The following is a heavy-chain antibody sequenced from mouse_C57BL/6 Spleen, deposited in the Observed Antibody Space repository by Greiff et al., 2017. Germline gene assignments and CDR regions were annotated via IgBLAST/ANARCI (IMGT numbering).Heavy chain of an antibody. CDR1: GYTFTSYW. J-gene: IGHJ3*01. V-gene: IGHV1-69*01. CDR2: IDPSDSYT. Sequence: QVQLQQPGAELVMPGASVKLSCKASGYTFTSYWMHWVKQRPGQGLEWIGEIDPSDSYTNYNQKFKGKSTLTVDKSSSTAYMQPSSLTSVDSAVYYCARGDYGSSYEVYWGQGTLVTVSA. D-gene: IGHD1-1*01. CDR3: ARGDYGSSYEVY.